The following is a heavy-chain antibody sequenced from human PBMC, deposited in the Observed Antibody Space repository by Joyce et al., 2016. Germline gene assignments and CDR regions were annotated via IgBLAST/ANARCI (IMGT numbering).Heavy chain of an antibody. J-gene: IGHJ4*02. Sequence: QVQLLESGGGVVQPGTSLRLSCEASGFTFGHYAMHWVRQVPGKGLEWVAVTWSDGSTNIYADSVKGRFAVSKDNSQNKLFLQMNSLRDEDTAVYYCTRCRTPTTRPPDYWGPGTLVTVSS. D-gene: IGHD6-6*01. CDR2: TWSDGSTN. CDR1: GFTFGHYA. V-gene: IGHV3-33*01. CDR3: TRCRTPTTRPPDY.